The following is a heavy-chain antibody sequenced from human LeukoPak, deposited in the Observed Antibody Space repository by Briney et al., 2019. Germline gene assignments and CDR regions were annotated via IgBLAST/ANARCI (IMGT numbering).Heavy chain of an antibody. CDR3: AKDWGYYGSGSYYFFDY. J-gene: IGHJ4*02. CDR1: GLHVSSSY. D-gene: IGHD3-10*01. CDR2: IYSSGTT. Sequence: GGSLRLSCAASGLHVSSSYMSWVRQAPGKRLEWVSVIYSSGTTYYADSVKGRFTISRDNSKNTLYLQMNSLRAEDTAVYYCAKDWGYYGSGSYYFFDYWGQGTLVTVSS. V-gene: IGHV3-53*01.